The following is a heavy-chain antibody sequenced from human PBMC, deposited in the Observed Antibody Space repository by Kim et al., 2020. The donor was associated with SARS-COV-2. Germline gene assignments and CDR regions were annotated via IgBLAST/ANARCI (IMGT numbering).Heavy chain of an antibody. Sequence: SLRLSFASSGFTFSSYGMHWVRQAPGKGLEWVAVIWYDGSNKYYADSVKGRFTISRDNSKNTLYLQMNSLRAEDTAVYYCARDPDYGSGSFDYWGQGTLVTVSS. V-gene: IGHV3-33*01. CDR1: GFTFSSYG. D-gene: IGHD3-10*01. J-gene: IGHJ4*02. CDR2: IWYDGSNK. CDR3: ARDPDYGSGSFDY.